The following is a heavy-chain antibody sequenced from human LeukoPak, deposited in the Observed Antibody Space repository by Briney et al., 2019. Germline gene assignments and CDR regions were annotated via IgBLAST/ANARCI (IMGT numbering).Heavy chain of an antibody. D-gene: IGHD3-10*01. CDR3: ARDRVTMVRGVISGGMDV. CDR2: IIPILGIA. V-gene: IGHV1-69*04. CDR1: GGTFSSYA. Sequence: SVKVSCKASGGTFSSYAISWVRQAPGQGVEWMGRIIPILGIANYAQKFQGRVTITADKSTSTAYMELSSLRSEDTAVYYCARDRVTMVRGVISGGMDVWGQGTTVTVSS. J-gene: IGHJ6*02.